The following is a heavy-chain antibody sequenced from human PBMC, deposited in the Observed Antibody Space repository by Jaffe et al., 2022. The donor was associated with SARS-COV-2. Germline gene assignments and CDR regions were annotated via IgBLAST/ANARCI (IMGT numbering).Heavy chain of an antibody. Sequence: QVQLVQSGAEVKKPGASVKVSCKASGYTFTSYYMHWVRQAPGQGLEWMGIINPSGGSTSYAQKFQGRVTMTRDTSTSTVYMELSSLRSEDTAVYYCARGGAVTAAILAYFDYWGQGTLVTVSS. J-gene: IGHJ4*02. D-gene: IGHD2-2*02. CDR3: ARGGAVTAAILAYFDY. CDR2: INPSGGST. CDR1: GYTFTSYY. V-gene: IGHV1-46*01.